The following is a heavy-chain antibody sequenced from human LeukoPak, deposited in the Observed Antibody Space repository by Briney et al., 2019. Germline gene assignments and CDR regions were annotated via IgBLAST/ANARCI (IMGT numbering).Heavy chain of an antibody. J-gene: IGHJ4*02. CDR2: IYHSGST. D-gene: IGHD6-13*01. CDR1: GGSISSGGYS. CDR3: ASLGSWYGWEVDY. V-gene: IGHV4-30-2*02. Sequence: PSQTLSLTCAVSGGSISSGGYSWSWIRQPPGKGLEWIGYIYHSGSTYYNPSLKSRVTISVDRSKNQFSLKLSSVTAADTAVYYCASLGSWYGWEVDYWGQGTLVTVSS.